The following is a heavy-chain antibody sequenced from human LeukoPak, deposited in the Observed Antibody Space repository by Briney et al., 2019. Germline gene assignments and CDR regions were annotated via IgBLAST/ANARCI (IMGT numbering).Heavy chain of an antibody. CDR3: ASTYYYDSSGYYKAQFDY. J-gene: IGHJ4*02. V-gene: IGHV4-59*01. CDR2: IYYSGST. CDR1: GGSISSYY. Sequence: PSETLSLTCTVSGGSISSYYWSWIRQPPGKGLEWIGYIYYSGSTNYNPSLKSRVTISVDTSKNQFSLKLSSVTAADTAVYYCASTYYYDSSGYYKAQFDYWGQGTLVTVSS. D-gene: IGHD3-22*01.